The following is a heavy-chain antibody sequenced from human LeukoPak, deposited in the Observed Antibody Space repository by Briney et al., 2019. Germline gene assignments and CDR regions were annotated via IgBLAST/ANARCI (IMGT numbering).Heavy chain of an antibody. J-gene: IGHJ4*02. CDR1: GYTFTGPY. D-gene: IGHD2-8*01. Sequence: GASVKVSCKASGYTFTGPYIHWMRQAPGQGLEWMGWTNPNSGGTKYTQRFQGRVTVTRDTSTSTAYLELSGLRADDTAAYYCARVEYCTKGVCINFDLWGQGTLVTVSS. CDR3: ARVEYCTKGVCINFDL. V-gene: IGHV1-2*02. CDR2: TNPNSGGT.